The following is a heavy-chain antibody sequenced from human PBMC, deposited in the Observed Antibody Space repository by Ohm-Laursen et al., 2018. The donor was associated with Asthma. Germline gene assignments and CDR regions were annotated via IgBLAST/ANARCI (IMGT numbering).Heavy chain of an antibody. V-gene: IGHV3-30*04. CDR2: ISYDGSNK. D-gene: IGHD3-3*01. Sequence: SLRLSCAASGFTFSRYAMHWVRQAPGKGLEWVAVISYDGSNKYYADSVKGRFTISRDNSKNTVYLQMNSLRAEDTAVYYCAKDTEGRYDFWSGLSAYYYGMDVWGQGTTVTVSS. J-gene: IGHJ6*02. CDR1: GFTFSRYA. CDR3: AKDTEGRYDFWSGLSAYYYGMDV.